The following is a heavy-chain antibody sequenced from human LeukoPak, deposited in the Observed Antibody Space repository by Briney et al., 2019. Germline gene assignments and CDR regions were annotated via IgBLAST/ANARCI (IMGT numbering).Heavy chain of an antibody. CDR3: ARSGTTWYQSDY. V-gene: IGHV4-61*01. D-gene: IGHD6-13*01. CDR1: GGSVSSGSYF. Sequence: SETLSLTCTVSGGSVSSGSYFWSWIRQPPGRGLEWVGYISYSGSTNDNPPLKSRVTISIDTSKHQFSLKLTSVTAADTAVYYCARSGTTWYQSDYWGQGTLVTVSS. CDR2: ISYSGST. J-gene: IGHJ4*02.